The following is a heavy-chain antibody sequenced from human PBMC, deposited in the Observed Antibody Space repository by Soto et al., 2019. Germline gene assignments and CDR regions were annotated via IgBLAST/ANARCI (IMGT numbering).Heavy chain of an antibody. CDR2: IDWDDDT. CDR3: ARIRVRTTIVGVSGYYYGIDV. CDR1: GFSLSTSGMC. Sequence: SGPTLVNPTQTLTLTCTFSGFSLSTSGMCVSWIRQPPGKALEWLALIDWDDDTYYSTSLKTRLTISKDTSKNQVVLTMTNMDPVDTATFYCARIRVRTTIVGVSGYYYGIDVWGQGTAVTVSS. D-gene: IGHD3-22*01. V-gene: IGHV2-70*01. J-gene: IGHJ6*02.